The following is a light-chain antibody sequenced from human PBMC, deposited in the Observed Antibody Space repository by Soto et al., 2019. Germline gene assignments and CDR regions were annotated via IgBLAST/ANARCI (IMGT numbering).Light chain of an antibody. CDR1: QSISSY. CDR2: AAS. Sequence: DIQMTQTPSSLSAYVGDRVTITCRASQSISSYLNWYQQKPGKAPKLLIYAASSLQSGVPSKFSGSGSGTDFTLSISSLQPEDFATYYCQQSYSTPPTFGQGTKVDI. CDR3: QQSYSTPPT. J-gene: IGKJ1*01. V-gene: IGKV1-39*01.